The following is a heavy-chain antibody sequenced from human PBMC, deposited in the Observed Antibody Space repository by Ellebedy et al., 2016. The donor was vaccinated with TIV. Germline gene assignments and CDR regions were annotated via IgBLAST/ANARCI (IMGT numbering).Heavy chain of an antibody. CDR2: VAERDGRT. D-gene: IGHD1-1*01. CDR1: GFTFSDYV. V-gene: IGHV3-23*01. CDR3: TKRADNWGFFDF. J-gene: IGHJ4*01. Sequence: PRGSLRLSCAASGFTFSDYVMAWVRQVPGKGLEWVSAVAERDGRTFYADSVKGRFSISRDNFQNTLFLHMHSLAAGDTAIYYCTKRADNWGFFDFWGHGTLVTVSS.